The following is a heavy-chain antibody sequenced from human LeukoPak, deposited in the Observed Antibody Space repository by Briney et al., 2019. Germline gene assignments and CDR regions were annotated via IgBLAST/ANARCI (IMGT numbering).Heavy chain of an antibody. Sequence: PGGSLRLSCAASGFTFSSYEMNWVRQAPGKGLEWVSAISGSGGSTYYADSVKGRFTISRDNSKNTLYLQMNSLRAEDTAVYYCATGYSSGWYLAYWGQGTLVTVSS. J-gene: IGHJ4*02. CDR2: ISGSGGST. CDR1: GFTFSSYE. D-gene: IGHD6-19*01. V-gene: IGHV3-23*01. CDR3: ATGYSSGWYLAY.